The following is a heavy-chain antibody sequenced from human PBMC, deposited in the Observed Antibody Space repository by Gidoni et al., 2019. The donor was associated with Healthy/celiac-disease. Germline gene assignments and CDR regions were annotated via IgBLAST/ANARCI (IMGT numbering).Heavy chain of an antibody. CDR3: TSEGLYYYDSSGYSL. D-gene: IGHD3-22*01. CDR2: IRSKAYGGTT. V-gene: IGHV3-49*04. Sequence: EVQLVESGGGLVQPGRSLRLSCTASGFTFVRYAMSWVRQAPGKGLGWVGFIRSKAYGGTTEYAASVKGRFTISRDDSKSIAYLQMNSLKTEDTAVYYCTSEGLYYYDSSGYSLWGQGTLVTVSS. J-gene: IGHJ4*02. CDR1: GFTFVRYA.